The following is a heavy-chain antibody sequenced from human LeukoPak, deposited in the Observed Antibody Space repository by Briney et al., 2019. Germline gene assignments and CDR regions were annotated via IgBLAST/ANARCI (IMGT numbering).Heavy chain of an antibody. CDR2: ISYDGSNK. D-gene: IGHD4-11*01. J-gene: IGHJ4*02. Sequence: PGGSLRLSCAASGFTFSSYAMHWVRQAPGKGLEWVAVISYDGSNKYYADSVKGRFTISRDNSKNTLYLQMNSLRAEDTAVYYCAGGGPQPYSNPGLALDYWGQGTLVTVSS. CDR3: AGGGPQPYSNPGLALDY. CDR1: GFTFSSYA. V-gene: IGHV3-30-3*01.